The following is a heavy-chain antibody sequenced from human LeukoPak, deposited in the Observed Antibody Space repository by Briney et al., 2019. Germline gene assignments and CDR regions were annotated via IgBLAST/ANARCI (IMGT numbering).Heavy chain of an antibody. CDR3: ARVFVVNEYYFDY. CDR2: IYSGGST. D-gene: IGHD2-21*01. V-gene: IGHV3-66*01. J-gene: IGHJ4*02. Sequence: GGSLRLSCAASGFTVSSNYMSWVRQAPGKGLEWVSVIYSGGSTYYADSVKGRFTISRDNSKNTLYLQMNSLRAEDTAGYYCARVFVVNEYYFDYWGQGTLVTVSS. CDR1: GFTVSSNY.